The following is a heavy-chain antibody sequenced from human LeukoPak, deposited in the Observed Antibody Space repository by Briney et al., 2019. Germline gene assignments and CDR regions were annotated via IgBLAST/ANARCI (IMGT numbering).Heavy chain of an antibody. Sequence: SETLSLTCAVYGGSISSHYWSWIRQPPGKGLEWIGYIAYNGGTNYSPSLESRVTISVDTSKNQFSLNLSSLTAADTAVYYCARAQRHTYYYDSSIVFDVWGQGTMVTVYS. CDR3: ARAQRHTYYYDSSIVFDV. CDR1: GGSISSHY. V-gene: IGHV4-59*11. D-gene: IGHD3-22*01. CDR2: IAYNGGT. J-gene: IGHJ3*01.